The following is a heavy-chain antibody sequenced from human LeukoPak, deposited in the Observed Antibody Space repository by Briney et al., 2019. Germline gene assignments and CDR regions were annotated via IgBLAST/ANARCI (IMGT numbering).Heavy chain of an antibody. CDR2: IKQDGSEK. CDR1: GFTFSNYW. D-gene: IGHD3-3*01. J-gene: IGHJ5*02. Sequence: GGSLRLSCAASGFTFSNYWMSWVRQAPGKGLEWVANIKQDGSEKYYVDSVKGRFTISRDNAKNSLYLHMNSLRAEDTAVYYCARDGAAGLRFNWFDPWGQGTLVTVSS. CDR3: ARDGAAGLRFNWFDP. V-gene: IGHV3-7*05.